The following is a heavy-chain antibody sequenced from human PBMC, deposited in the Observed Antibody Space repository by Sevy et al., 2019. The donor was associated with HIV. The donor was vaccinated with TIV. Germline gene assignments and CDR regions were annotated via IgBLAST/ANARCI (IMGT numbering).Heavy chain of an antibody. Sequence: GGSLRLSCAASGFTFSDHYMEWVRQVPGKGLEWVGRIRNKADSYTTEYAASVKGRFTISRDDSKNSLYLLMNSLKTVDTAVYYCATHAGIAAAGRVFDYWGQGTLVTVSS. D-gene: IGHD6-13*01. CDR1: GFTFSDHY. CDR3: ATHAGIAAAGRVFDY. J-gene: IGHJ4*02. V-gene: IGHV3-72*01. CDR2: IRNKADSYTT.